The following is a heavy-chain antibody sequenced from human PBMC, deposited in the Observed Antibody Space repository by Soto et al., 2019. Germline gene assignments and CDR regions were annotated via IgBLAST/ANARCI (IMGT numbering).Heavy chain of an antibody. CDR2: ISGSGGST. CDR1: GFTFSSYA. V-gene: IGHV3-23*01. CDR3: AKDLEKGGDGYNYFAFDI. D-gene: IGHD5-12*01. Sequence: GGSLRLSCAASGFTFSSYAMSWVRQAPGKGLEWVSAISGSGGSTYYADSVKGRFNISRDNSKNTLYLQMNSLRAEDTAVYYCAKDLEKGGDGYNYFAFDIWGQGTMVTVSS. J-gene: IGHJ3*02.